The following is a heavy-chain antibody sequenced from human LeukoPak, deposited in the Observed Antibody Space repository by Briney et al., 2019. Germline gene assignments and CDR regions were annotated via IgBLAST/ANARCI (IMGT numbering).Heavy chain of an antibody. CDR3: AKGPSSSWPYYIDY. J-gene: IGHJ4*02. Sequence: GASLRLSCAASGFTFSSYAMSWVRQAPGKGLEWVSAISGSGGSTYYADSVKGRFTISRDNSKNTLYLQMNSLRAEDTAVYYCAKGPSSSWPYYIDYWGQGTLVTVSS. CDR1: GFTFSSYA. D-gene: IGHD6-13*01. V-gene: IGHV3-23*01. CDR2: ISGSGGST.